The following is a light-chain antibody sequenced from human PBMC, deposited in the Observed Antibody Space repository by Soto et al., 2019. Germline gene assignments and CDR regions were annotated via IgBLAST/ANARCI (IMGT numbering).Light chain of an antibody. Sequence: QSALTQPASVSGSPGQSITIFCAGTMRDIGAYNLVSWYQQHPGRAPQLIIYEVRNRPSGSSFRCSGSKSGNTASLPISGLQAEDEADYYCSSFTSRSSLIFGGGTKLTVL. CDR2: EVR. CDR1: MRDIGAYNL. J-gene: IGLJ2*01. CDR3: SSFTSRSSLI. V-gene: IGLV2-14*01.